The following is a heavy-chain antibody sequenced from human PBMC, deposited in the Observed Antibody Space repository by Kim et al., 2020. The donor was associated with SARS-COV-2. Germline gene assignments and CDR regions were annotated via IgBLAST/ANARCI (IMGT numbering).Heavy chain of an antibody. CDR1: GFVFSRHA. CDR2: ISGSGVGT. D-gene: IGHD4-17*01. V-gene: IGHV3-23*01. J-gene: IGHJ4*02. Sequence: GGSLRLSCAASGFVFSRHAMNWVRQAPGKGLQWVSAISGSGVGTHYADSVKGRFIISRDNSENTVSLQMNSLTAEDTAVYYCVTDSTGYGDYPGYWGQGILVTVSS. CDR3: VTDSTGYGDYPGY.